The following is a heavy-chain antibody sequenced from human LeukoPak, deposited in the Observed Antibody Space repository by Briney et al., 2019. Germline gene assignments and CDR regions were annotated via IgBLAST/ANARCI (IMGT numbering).Heavy chain of an antibody. CDR2: INPGGDNT. V-gene: IGHV1-46*01. D-gene: IGHD6-19*01. J-gene: IGHJ4*02. CDR1: GYTFTSYG. Sequence: ASVKVSCKASGYTFTSYGISWVRQAPGQGLEWMGLINPGGDNTDYAQNFQGRVTMTRDTSTSTVYMGLSSLRSEDTAVYYCARDSSGWSDWGQGTLVTVSS. CDR3: ARDSSGWSD.